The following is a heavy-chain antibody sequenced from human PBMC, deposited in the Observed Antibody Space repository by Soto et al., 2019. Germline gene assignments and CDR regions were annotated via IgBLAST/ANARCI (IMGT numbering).Heavy chain of an antibody. CDR1: GFTFRSYG. CDR3: ARDRLVPYGYGMDV. Sequence: LRLSCAASGFTFRSYGIHWVRQAPGKGLEWVALIWFDGSKKYYVDSVKGRFAVSRDNSKNTLYLQMNSLRVEDTAVYYCARDRLVPYGYGMDVWGQGTTVTVSS. CDR2: IWFDGSKK. J-gene: IGHJ6*02. V-gene: IGHV3-33*01. D-gene: IGHD2-2*01.